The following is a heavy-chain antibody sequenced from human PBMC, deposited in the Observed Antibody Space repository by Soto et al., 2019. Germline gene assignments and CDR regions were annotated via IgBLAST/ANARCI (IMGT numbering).Heavy chain of an antibody. CDR3: ARDRSGYDYRLYYFDY. CDR2: IIPILGIA. J-gene: IGHJ4*02. D-gene: IGHD5-12*01. Sequence: QVQLVQSGAEVKKPGSSVKVSCKASGGTFSSYTISWVRQAPGQGLEWMGRIIPILGIANYAQKFQGRVTITADKSTSTAEMELSSLRSEDTAVYYCARDRSGYDYRLYYFDYWGQGTLVTVSS. CDR1: GGTFSSYT. V-gene: IGHV1-69*08.